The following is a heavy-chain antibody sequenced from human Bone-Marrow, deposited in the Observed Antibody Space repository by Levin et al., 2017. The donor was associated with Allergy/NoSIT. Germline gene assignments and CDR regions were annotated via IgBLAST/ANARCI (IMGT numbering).Heavy chain of an antibody. V-gene: IGHV3-33*01. CDR1: GFSFSNYG. D-gene: IGHD1-20*01. CDR2: LWSNGDNP. J-gene: IGHJ6*02. Sequence: PGGSLRLSCAASGFSFSNYGIHWVRQAPGKGLEWVAVLWSNGDNPFYGGSVKGRFTISRDNSKNTLYLQMNSLLAEDTGVYFCARDRGNWNDNGHWYYAMDVWGQGTTVTVSS. CDR3: ARDRGNWNDNGHWYYAMDV.